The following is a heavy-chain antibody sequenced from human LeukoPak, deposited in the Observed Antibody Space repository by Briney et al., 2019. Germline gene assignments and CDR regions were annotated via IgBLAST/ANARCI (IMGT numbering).Heavy chain of an antibody. V-gene: IGHV4-31*03. J-gene: IGHJ4*02. CDR2: IYYSGGT. Sequence: SETLSLTCTFSGGSISSGGYYWSWIRQHPGKALEGLGDIYYSGGTSYNPSLKSRVTISGDTAKNQFSLKLSSVTAADTAVYYWARKDYGGTPTFDYWGQGTLVTVSS. CDR3: ARKDYGGTPTFDY. CDR1: GGSISSGGYY. D-gene: IGHD4-23*01.